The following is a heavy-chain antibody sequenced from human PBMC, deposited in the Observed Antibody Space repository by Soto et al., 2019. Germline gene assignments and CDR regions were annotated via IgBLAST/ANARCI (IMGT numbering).Heavy chain of an antibody. D-gene: IGHD6-19*01. V-gene: IGHV3-23*01. Sequence: EVQLLESGGGLVQPGGSLRLSCGASGFTFSNYAMSWVRQAPGKGLQWVSAIGGSGVDTYYADSVKGRFTISRDNSRDTLYLQMSSLRADDTAVYYCAVPTGIEVTGPDYWGQGTLVTVSP. J-gene: IGHJ4*02. CDR3: AVPTGIEVTGPDY. CDR1: GFTFSNYA. CDR2: IGGSGVDT.